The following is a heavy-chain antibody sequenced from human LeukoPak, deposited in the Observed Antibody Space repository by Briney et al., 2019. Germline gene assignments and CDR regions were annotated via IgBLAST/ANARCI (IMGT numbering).Heavy chain of an antibody. V-gene: IGHV4-39*01. CDR3: ARQGGPSYYYGSGSYRRSNWFDP. Sequence: SETLSLTCTVSGGSISSSSYYWGWIRQPPGKGLEWIGSIYYSGSTYYNPSLKSRVTISVDTSKNQFSLKLSSVTAADTAVYYCARQGGPSYYYGSGSYRRSNWFDPWGQGTLVTVSS. CDR1: GGSISSSSYY. D-gene: IGHD3-10*01. J-gene: IGHJ5*02. CDR2: IYYSGST.